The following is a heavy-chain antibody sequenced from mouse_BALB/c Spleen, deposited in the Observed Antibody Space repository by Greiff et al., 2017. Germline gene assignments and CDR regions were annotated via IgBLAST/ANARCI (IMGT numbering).Heavy chain of an antibody. Sequence: LVESGGGLVQPGGSRKLSCAASGFTFSSFGMHWVRQAPEKGLEWVAYISSGSSTIYYADTVKGRFTISRDNPKNTLFLQMTSLRSEDTAMYYCAREGSYAMDYWGQGTSVTVSS. CDR1: GFTFSSFG. V-gene: IGHV5-17*02. CDR3: AREGSYAMDY. CDR2: ISSGSSTI. J-gene: IGHJ4*01.